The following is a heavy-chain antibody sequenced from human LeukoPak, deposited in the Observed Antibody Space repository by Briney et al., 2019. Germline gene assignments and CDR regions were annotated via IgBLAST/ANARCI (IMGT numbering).Heavy chain of an antibody. CDR1: GGSISSYY. CDR2: IYYSGST. CDR3: ARAGEVATIEFYFDY. Sequence: PSETLSLTCTVSGGSISSYYWSWIRQPPGKGLEWIGYIYYSGSTNYNPSLKSRVTISVDTSKNQFSLKLSSVTAADTAVYYCARAGEVATIEFYFDYWGQGTLVTVSS. J-gene: IGHJ4*02. V-gene: IGHV4-59*01. D-gene: IGHD5-12*01.